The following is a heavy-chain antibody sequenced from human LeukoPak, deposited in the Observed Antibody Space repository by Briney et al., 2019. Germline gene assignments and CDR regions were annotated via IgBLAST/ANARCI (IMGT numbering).Heavy chain of an antibody. D-gene: IGHD2-15*01. CDR3: AAQDTFFDS. Sequence: GGSLRLSCAASGFTVSYNYMSWVRQAPGKRLEWVSSIYTSGTTYYADSVKGRFTISRDSSKTTVFLQMNSQRAEDTAVYYCAAQDTFFDSWGQGTLVTVSS. CDR1: GFTVSYNY. V-gene: IGHV3-53*01. CDR2: IYTSGTT. J-gene: IGHJ4*02.